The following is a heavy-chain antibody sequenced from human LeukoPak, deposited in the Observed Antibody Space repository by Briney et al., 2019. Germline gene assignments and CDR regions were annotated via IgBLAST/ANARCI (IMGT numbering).Heavy chain of an antibody. CDR3: ARLECSSTTCPFAY. D-gene: IGHD2-2*01. CDR2: IFPGDSDT. V-gene: IGHV5-51*01. J-gene: IGHJ4*02. Sequence: KAGESLKISRKGSGYSFTTNWVGWVRQMPGKGLESMGIIFPGDSDTRYTPSFQGQVIISADKSTGTVYLQWTSLKASDTAIYYCARLECSSTTCPFAYWGQGTLVTVSS. CDR1: GYSFTTNW.